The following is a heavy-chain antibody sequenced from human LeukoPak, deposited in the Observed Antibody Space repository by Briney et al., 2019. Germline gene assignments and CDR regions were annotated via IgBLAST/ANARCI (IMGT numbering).Heavy chain of an antibody. V-gene: IGHV3-7*01. CDR1: GFTFNSYW. CDR3: ARALDYGGNCFFDY. J-gene: IGHJ4*02. Sequence: GGSLRLSCAASGFTFNSYWMTWVRQAPGKGLEWVANIKLDGSEKYYVDSVKGRFTTSRDNAENSLYLQMNSLRAEDTAVYYCARALDYGGNCFFDYWGQGTLVTVS. CDR2: IKLDGSEK. D-gene: IGHD4-23*01.